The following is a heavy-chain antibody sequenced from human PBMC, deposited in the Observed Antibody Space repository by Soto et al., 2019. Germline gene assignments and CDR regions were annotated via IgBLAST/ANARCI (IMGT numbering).Heavy chain of an antibody. CDR1: GYTFTSYG. V-gene: IGHV1-18*01. Sequence: QVQLVQSGAEVKKPGASVKVSCKASGYTFTSYGISWVRQAPGQGLEWMGWISVYNGDTNYAQNLQGRVTMTTDTSTSTAYMELRSLRSDDTAVYYCARDAPYSGSYCGADCWGQGTLVTVSS. D-gene: IGHD1-26*01. J-gene: IGHJ4*02. CDR3: ARDAPYSGSYCGADC. CDR2: ISVYNGDT.